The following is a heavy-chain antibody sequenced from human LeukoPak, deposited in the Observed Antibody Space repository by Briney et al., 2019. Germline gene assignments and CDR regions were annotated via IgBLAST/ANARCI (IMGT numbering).Heavy chain of an antibody. CDR2: IIPIFGTA. V-gene: IGHV1-69*05. CDR3: ARDVAIPPPKNYYYMNV. D-gene: IGHD2-21*01. J-gene: IGHJ6*03. Sequence: ASVKVSCKASGGTFSSYAISWVRQAPGQGLEWMGRIIPIFGTANYAQKLQGRVTITTDESTSTAYMELSSLRSEDTAVYYCARDVAIPPPKNYYYMNVWGKGTTVTVSS. CDR1: GGTFSSYA.